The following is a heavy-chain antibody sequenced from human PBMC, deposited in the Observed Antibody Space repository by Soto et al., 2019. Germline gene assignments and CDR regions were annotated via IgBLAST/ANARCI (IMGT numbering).Heavy chain of an antibody. D-gene: IGHD2-15*01. CDR3: ARGGRGVYGSSLNWFDP. Sequence: VSVNLSCKAAGYGFSIYGISWGRQAPRQGFEWMGWISAYNGNTNYAQKLQGRVTMSTDTSTSTAYMELRSLRSDDTAVYYCARGGRGVYGSSLNWFDPWGQGTLVTVSS. J-gene: IGHJ5*02. CDR2: ISAYNGNT. V-gene: IGHV1-18*01. CDR1: GYGFSIYG.